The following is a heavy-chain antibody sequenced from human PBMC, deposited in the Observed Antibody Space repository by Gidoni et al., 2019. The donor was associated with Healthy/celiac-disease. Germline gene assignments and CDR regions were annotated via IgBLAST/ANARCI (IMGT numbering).Heavy chain of an antibody. J-gene: IGHJ6*02. CDR3: ARDLGTMVRGVISYYYGMDV. Sequence: QVQLLESGGGVVQHGRSLSLSCSASGFPFSTYGLHWGRQAPGKGLEWVAVIWYDGSNKYYAESVKGRFTISRDNSKNTLYLQMNSLRAEDTAVYYCARDLGTMVRGVISYYYGMDVWGQGTTVTVSS. CDR2: IWYDGSNK. V-gene: IGHV3-33*01. CDR1: GFPFSTYG. D-gene: IGHD3-10*01.